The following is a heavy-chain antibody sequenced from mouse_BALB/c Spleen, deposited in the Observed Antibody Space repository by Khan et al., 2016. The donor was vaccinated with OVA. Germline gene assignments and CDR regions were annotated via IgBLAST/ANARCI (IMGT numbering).Heavy chain of an antibody. CDR3: ARKNGSDFYY. J-gene: IGHJ2*01. CDR1: GYSFTGYF. D-gene: IGHD1-1*01. V-gene: IGHV1-20*02. CDR2: INPHIGET. Sequence: EVQLQQSGPELVKPGASVKISCKASGYSFTGYFMNWVMQSHGKSLEWIGRINPHIGETFYNQKFKGKAILTVDESSSTVHMELRSLASEDSAVYYWARKNGSDFYYWGQGTTLTVSS.